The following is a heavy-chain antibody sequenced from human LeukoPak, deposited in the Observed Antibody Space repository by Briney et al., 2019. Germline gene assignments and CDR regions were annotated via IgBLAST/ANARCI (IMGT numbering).Heavy chain of an antibody. V-gene: IGHV3-23*01. CDR2: MSGSGYYT. D-gene: IGHD3-3*01. CDR1: GFALSNFA. CDR3: AKMEGQRLYDYCMDV. J-gene: IGHJ6*03. Sequence: GGSLRLSCAASGFALSNFAMSWVRQAPGKGLEWVSAMSGSGYYTYYVESVKGRFTISRDNSKNTLYLHMNSLRADDTAVDYCAKMEGQRLYDYCMDVWGRGTTVTVSS.